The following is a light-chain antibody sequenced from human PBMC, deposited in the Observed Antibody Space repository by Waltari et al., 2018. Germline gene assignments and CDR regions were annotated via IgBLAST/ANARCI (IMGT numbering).Light chain of an antibody. CDR3: QQYIAWPLT. V-gene: IGKV3-15*01. Sequence: EIVMTQSPATVSVSPGERVTLSCRASQSVSTYLAWYQQKPGQAPKLLIYAASTRATGVPARFSGSGSGTEFTLTISSLQSEDFAVYCCQQYIAWPLTVGGGTKVEIK. J-gene: IGKJ4*01. CDR2: AAS. CDR1: QSVSTY.